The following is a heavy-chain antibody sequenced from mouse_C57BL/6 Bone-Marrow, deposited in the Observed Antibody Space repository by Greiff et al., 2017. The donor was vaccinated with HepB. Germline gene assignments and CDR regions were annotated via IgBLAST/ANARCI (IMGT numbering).Heavy chain of an antibody. Sequence: VQLKQSGAELVRPGASVKLSCTASGFNIKDDYMHWVKQRPEQGLEWIGWIDPENGDTEYASKFQGKATITADTSSNTAYLQLSSLTSEDTAVYYCTTLLRYGNSYWYFDVWGTGTTVTVSS. V-gene: IGHV14-4*01. J-gene: IGHJ1*03. CDR1: GFNIKDDY. D-gene: IGHD2-1*01. CDR3: TTLLRYGNSYWYFDV. CDR2: IDPENGDT.